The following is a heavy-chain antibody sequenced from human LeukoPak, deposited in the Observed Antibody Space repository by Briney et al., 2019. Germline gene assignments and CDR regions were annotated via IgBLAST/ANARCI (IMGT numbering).Heavy chain of an antibody. D-gene: IGHD6-25*01. J-gene: IGHJ4*02. CDR2: LNPNSGNT. CDR3: ARDHSSSGQLFDF. Sequence: ASVKVSCKASGYTFTSYDINWVRQATGQGLEWMGWLNPNSGNTAYAQKFQGRVTMTMNTSISTAYMELSSLRSEDTAVYYCARDHSSSGQLFDFWGQGTPVTVSS. CDR1: GYTFTSYD. V-gene: IGHV1-8*01.